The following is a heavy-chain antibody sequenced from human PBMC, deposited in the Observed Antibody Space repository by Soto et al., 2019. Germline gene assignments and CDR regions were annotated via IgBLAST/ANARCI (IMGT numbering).Heavy chain of an antibody. D-gene: IGHD3-10*01. CDR2: ISPTSSAR. V-gene: IGHV3-48*01. J-gene: IGHJ4*02. CDR3: AREWFGDSY. CDR1: GFTFSSYS. Sequence: PGGSLRLSCAASGFTFSSYSMNWVRQAPGKGLEWVSYISPTSSARYYADSVKGRFTISRDDAKNSLYLQMNSLRAEDTAVYYCAREWFGDSYWGQGTLVTVSS.